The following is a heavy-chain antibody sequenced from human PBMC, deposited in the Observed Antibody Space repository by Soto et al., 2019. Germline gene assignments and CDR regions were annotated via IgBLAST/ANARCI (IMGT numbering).Heavy chain of an antibody. D-gene: IGHD3-10*01. V-gene: IGHV1-69*06. Sequence: SVKVSCKASGGTFSSYAISWVRQAPGQGLEWMGGIIPIFGTANYAQKFQGRVTITADKSTSTAYMELSSLRSADTAVYYCARDGEVFHYYYGIDVWGQGTTVTVSS. J-gene: IGHJ6*02. CDR3: ARDGEVFHYYYGIDV. CDR2: IIPIFGTA. CDR1: GGTFSSYA.